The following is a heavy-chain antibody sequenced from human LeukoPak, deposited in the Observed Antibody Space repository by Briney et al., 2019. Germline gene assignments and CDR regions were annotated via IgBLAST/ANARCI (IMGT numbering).Heavy chain of an antibody. Sequence: PSETLSLTCTVSGGSISSSSYYWGWIRQPPGKGLEWIGSIYYSGSTYYNPSLKSRVTISVDTSKNQFSLKLSSVTAEDTAVYYCARDWGDSSSWSEYFQHWGQGTLVTVSS. CDR2: IYYSGST. CDR3: ARDWGDSSSWSEYFQH. V-gene: IGHV4-39*07. J-gene: IGHJ1*01. D-gene: IGHD6-13*01. CDR1: GGSISSSSYY.